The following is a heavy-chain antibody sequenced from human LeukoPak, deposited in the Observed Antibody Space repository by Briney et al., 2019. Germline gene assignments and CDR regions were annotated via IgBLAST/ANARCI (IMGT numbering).Heavy chain of an antibody. V-gene: IGHV3-23*01. CDR2: ISSSGCST. CDR3: AKGRPAVAGPVDY. J-gene: IGHJ4*02. CDR1: GLPFSSYA. D-gene: IGHD6-19*01. Sequence: GGPLSLSCAASGLPFSSYAMRWLRQARGKGLECVSDISSSGCSTYYVDAVKGRFTISRDNTKNTLYLQMNGQRAEDTAVYCCAKGRPAVAGPVDYWGQGTLVTV.